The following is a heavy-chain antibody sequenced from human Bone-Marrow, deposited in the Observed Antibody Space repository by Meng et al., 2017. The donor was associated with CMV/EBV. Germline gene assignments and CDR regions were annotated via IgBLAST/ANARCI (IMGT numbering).Heavy chain of an antibody. V-gene: IGHV4-34*01. CDR3: ARGGHYYYGMDV. Sequence: GSLRLSCAASGFTFSSYSMNWIRQPPGKGLEWIGEINHSGSTNYNPSLKSRVTISVDTSKNQFSLKLSSVTAADTAVYYCARGGHYYYGMDVWGQGTTVTVSS. J-gene: IGHJ6*02. CDR1: GFTFSSYS. CDR2: INHSGST.